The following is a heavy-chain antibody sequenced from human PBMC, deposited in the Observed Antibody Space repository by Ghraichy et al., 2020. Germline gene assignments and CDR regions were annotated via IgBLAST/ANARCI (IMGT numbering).Heavy chain of an antibody. J-gene: IGHJ4*02. V-gene: IGHV3-23*01. Sequence: GGSLRLSCAASGFTFSSYAMNWVRQAPGKGLEWVSTISGSGDDTYYADSVKGRFTISRDNSKDTLYLQMNSLRAEDTAVHFCVKGGWGTVLDFWGQGTLVTFSP. CDR2: ISGSGDDT. D-gene: IGHD7-27*01. CDR1: GFTFSSYA. CDR3: VKGGWGTVLDF.